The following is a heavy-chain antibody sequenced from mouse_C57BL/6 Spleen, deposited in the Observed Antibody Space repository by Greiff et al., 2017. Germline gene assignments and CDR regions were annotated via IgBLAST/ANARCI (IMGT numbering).Heavy chain of an antibody. J-gene: IGHJ2*01. CDR1: GYTFTSYW. Sequence: QVQLQQPGAELVKPGASVKMSCKASGYTFTSYWITWVKQRPGQGLEWIGDIYPGSGSTNYNEKFKSKATLTVDPASSTAYMQLSSLTSEDSAVYDCARETITTVVATNDFDYWGQGTTLTVSS. V-gene: IGHV1-55*01. CDR3: ARETITTVVATNDFDY. D-gene: IGHD1-1*01. CDR2: IYPGSGST.